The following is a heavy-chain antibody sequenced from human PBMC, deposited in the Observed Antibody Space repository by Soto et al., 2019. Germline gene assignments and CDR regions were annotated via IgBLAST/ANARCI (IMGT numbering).Heavy chain of an antibody. CDR2: ISYDGSNK. J-gene: IGHJ4*02. CDR3: AGNWGPKGIFDY. CDR1: GFTFSSYA. D-gene: IGHD7-27*01. V-gene: IGHV3-30-3*01. Sequence: GGSLRLSCAASGFTFSSYALHWVRQAPGKGLEWVAVISYDGSNKYYADSVKGRFTISRDNSKNTLYLQMNSLRAEDTAVYYCAGNWGPKGIFDYWGQGTLVTVSS.